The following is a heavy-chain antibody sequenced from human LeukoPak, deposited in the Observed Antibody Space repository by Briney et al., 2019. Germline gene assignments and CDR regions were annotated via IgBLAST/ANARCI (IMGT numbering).Heavy chain of an antibody. CDR2: INPNTGGT. Sequence: ASVKVSCKASGYTFTAYYMHWVRQAPGQGLDWMGRINPNTGGTNYAQKFQGRVTMTRDTSISTAYMELSSLRSDDTAVYYCARGYCSSTTCYDYFDYWGQGTPVTVSS. D-gene: IGHD2-2*01. V-gene: IGHV1-2*06. CDR1: GYTFTAYY. J-gene: IGHJ4*02. CDR3: ARGYCSSTTCYDYFDY.